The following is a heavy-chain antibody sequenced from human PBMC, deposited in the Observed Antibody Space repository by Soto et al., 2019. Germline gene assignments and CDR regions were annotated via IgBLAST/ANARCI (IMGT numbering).Heavy chain of an antibody. V-gene: IGHV3-9*01. Sequence: DVQLVESGGGLVQPGRSLRLSCAASGFTFDDYAMHWVRQAPGKGLEWVSGISWYSGSIGYADSVKGRFTISRDNAKNSLYLQMNSLRAEDTALYYCAKGRGEYSSSANHNWFDPWGQGTLVTVSS. CDR2: ISWYSGSI. CDR1: GFTFDDYA. J-gene: IGHJ5*02. CDR3: AKGRGEYSSSANHNWFDP. D-gene: IGHD6-6*01.